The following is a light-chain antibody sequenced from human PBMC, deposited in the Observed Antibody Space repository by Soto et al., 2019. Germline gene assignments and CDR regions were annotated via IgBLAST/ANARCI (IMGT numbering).Light chain of an antibody. CDR1: SSNTGAGYD. V-gene: IGLV1-40*01. Sequence: QAVVMQPPSVSGAPGQRVTISCTGSSSNTGAGYDVHWYQQLPGTAPKLLIYDNSNRPSGVPDRFSGSKSGTSASLAITGLQTEDEADYYCQSYDNSLSAAVFGGGTKLTVL. J-gene: IGLJ2*01. CDR2: DNS. CDR3: QSYDNSLSAAV.